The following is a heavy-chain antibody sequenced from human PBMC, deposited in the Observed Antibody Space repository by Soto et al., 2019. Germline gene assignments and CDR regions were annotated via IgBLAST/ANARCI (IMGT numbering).Heavy chain of an antibody. V-gene: IGHV4-59*08. CDR3: ARWGSSSWYELEAFDY. J-gene: IGHJ4*02. D-gene: IGHD6-13*01. Sequence: QVQLQESGPGLVKPSETLSLTCTVSGGSISSYYWSWIRQPPGKGLEWIGYIYYSGSTNYNPSLKSRVTISVDTSKNQFSLKLSSVTAADTAVYYCARWGSSSWYELEAFDYWGQGTLVTVSS. CDR1: GGSISSYY. CDR2: IYYSGST.